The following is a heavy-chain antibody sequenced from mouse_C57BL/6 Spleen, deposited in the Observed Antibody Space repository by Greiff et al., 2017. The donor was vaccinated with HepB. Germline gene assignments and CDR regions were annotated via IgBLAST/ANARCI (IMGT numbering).Heavy chain of an antibody. J-gene: IGHJ2*01. CDR1: GYTFTSYW. D-gene: IGHD2-1*01. V-gene: IGHV1-52*01. Sequence: VKLKQPGAELVRPGSSVKLSCKASGYTFTSYWMHWVKQRPIQGLEWIGNIDPSDSETHYNQKFKDKATLTVDKSSSTAYMQLSSLTSEDSAVYYCARVYYGNYFDYWGQGTTLTVSS. CDR3: ARVYYGNYFDY. CDR2: IDPSDSET.